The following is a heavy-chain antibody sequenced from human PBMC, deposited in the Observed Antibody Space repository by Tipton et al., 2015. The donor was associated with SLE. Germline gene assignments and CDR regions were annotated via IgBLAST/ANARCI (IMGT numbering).Heavy chain of an antibody. D-gene: IGHD2-21*01. CDR3: ARASAFPGSDMDV. CDR2: ISSSSSYT. CDR1: GGSISSSSYY. Sequence: LSLTCTVSGGSISSSSYYWGWIRQAPGKGLEWVSYISSSSSYTNYADSVKGRFTISRDNAKNSLYLQMNSLRAEDTAVYYCARASAFPGSDMDVWGKGTTVIVCS. V-gene: IGHV3-11*06. J-gene: IGHJ6*03.